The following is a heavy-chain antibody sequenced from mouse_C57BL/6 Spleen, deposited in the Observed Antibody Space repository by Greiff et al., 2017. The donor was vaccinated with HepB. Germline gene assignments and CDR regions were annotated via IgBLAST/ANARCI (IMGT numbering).Heavy chain of an antibody. V-gene: IGHV7-3*01. J-gene: IGHJ4*01. Sequence: EVQLVESGGGLVQPGGSLSLSCAASGFTFTDYYMSWVRQPPGKALEWLGFIRNKANGYTTEYSASVKGRLTISRDNSQSILYLQMNALRAEDSATYYCASSPDAMDYWGQGTSVTVSS. CDR3: ASSPDAMDY. CDR1: GFTFTDYY. CDR2: IRNKANGYTT.